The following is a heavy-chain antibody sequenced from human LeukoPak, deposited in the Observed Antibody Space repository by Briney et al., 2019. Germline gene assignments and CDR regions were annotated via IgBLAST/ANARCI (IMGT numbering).Heavy chain of an antibody. J-gene: IGHJ4*02. CDR1: GFTFSNAW. CDR3: TTAGKEYYYDSSGYYYNFDY. V-gene: IGHV3-15*01. D-gene: IGHD3-22*01. CDR2: IKCKTDGGTR. Sequence: GGSLRLSCAASGFTFSNAWMSWVRQAPGKGLEWVGRIKCKTDGGTRDYAAPVKGRFTISRDDSKNTLYLQMNSLKTEDTAVYYCTTAGKEYYYDSSGYYYNFDYWGQGTLVTVSS.